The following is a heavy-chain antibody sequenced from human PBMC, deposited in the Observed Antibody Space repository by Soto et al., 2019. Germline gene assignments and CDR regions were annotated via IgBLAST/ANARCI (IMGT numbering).Heavy chain of an antibody. V-gene: IGHV3-23*01. J-gene: IGHJ6*02. CDR3: AKYGPLTTAYYGMDV. CDR1: GFTFSSYG. D-gene: IGHD4-4*01. CDR2: ISGSGGST. Sequence: GGSLRLSCAASGFTFSSYGMHWVRQAPGKGLGWVAAISGSGGSTYYADSVKGRFTISRDNSKNTLYLQMNSLRAEDTAVYYCAKYGPLTTAYYGMDVWGQGTTVTVSS.